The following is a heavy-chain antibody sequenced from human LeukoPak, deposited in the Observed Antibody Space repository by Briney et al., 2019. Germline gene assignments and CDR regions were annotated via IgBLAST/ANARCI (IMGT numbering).Heavy chain of an antibody. J-gene: IGHJ4*02. D-gene: IGHD3-22*01. CDR2: IYYSGST. Sequence: SETLSLTCTVSGGSISSSSYYWGWIRQPPGKGLEWIGSIYYSGSTYYNPSLKSRVTISVDTSKNQFSLKLSSVTAADTAVYYCAKHPPPPKYYYDSSGYWIDYWGQGTLVTVSS. CDR1: GGSISSSSYY. CDR3: AKHPPPPKYYYDSSGYWIDY. V-gene: IGHV4-39*01.